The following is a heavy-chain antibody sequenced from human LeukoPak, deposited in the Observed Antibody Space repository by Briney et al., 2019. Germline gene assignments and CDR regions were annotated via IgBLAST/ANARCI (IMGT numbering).Heavy chain of an antibody. V-gene: IGHV3-66*01. D-gene: IGHD3-9*01. CDR3: ARVDILTGLALDY. CDR1: GFTVSSNY. J-gene: IGHJ4*02. Sequence: GGSLRLSCAASGFTVSSNYMSWVRQAPGKGLEWVSVIYSGGSTYYADSVKGRFTISRDNSKNTPYLQMNSLRAEDTAVYYCARVDILTGLALDYWGQGTLVTVSS. CDR2: IYSGGST.